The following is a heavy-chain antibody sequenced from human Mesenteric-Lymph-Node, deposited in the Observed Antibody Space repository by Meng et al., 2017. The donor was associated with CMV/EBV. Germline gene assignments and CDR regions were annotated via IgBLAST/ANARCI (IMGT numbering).Heavy chain of an antibody. J-gene: IGHJ4*02. D-gene: IGHD3-22*01. CDR2: IYYSGTT. CDR1: GGSIRSSTYY. Sequence: SETLSLTCTVSGGSIRSSTYYWGWVRQPPGKGLEWIGTIYYSGTTYYNPSLKSRVTISVDTSKNQFSLKLSSVTAADTAAYYCARAREYYYDSVGYYYWDYFDYWGQGTLVTVSS. V-gene: IGHV4-39*07. CDR3: ARAREYYYDSVGYYYWDYFDY.